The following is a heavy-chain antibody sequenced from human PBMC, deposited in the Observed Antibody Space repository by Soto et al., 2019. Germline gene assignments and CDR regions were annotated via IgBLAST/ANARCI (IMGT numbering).Heavy chain of an antibody. Sequence: KRSEKGCGGSESRYWRASLHQKPGKGLEWMGIIYPGDSDTRYSPSFQGQVTISADKSISTAYLQWSSLKASDTAMYYCARQAGTTQDGSYYFDYWGQGTLVTVSS. CDR1: GGSESRYW. CDR2: IYPGDSDT. D-gene: IGHD1-1*01. V-gene: IGHV5-51*07. CDR3: ARQAGTTQDGSYYFDY. J-gene: IGHJ4*02.